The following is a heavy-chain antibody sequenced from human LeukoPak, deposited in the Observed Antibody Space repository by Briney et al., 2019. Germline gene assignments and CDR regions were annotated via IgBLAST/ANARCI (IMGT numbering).Heavy chain of an antibody. J-gene: IGHJ4*02. CDR1: GFTFSTYW. V-gene: IGHV3-7*01. CDR3: ARARYFDY. CDR2: IKEDGSEK. Sequence: GGSLRLSCAASGFTFSTYWMSWVRQAPGKGLEWVANIKEDGSEKNYVDSVKGRFTISRDNAKNSLYLQMNSLRAEDTAVYYCARARYFDYSGQGMLVTVSS.